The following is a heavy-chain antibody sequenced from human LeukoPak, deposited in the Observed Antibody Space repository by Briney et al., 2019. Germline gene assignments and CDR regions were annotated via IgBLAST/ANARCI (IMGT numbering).Heavy chain of an antibody. J-gene: IGHJ4*02. CDR1: GGSFSGYY. CDR3: ARVPPPTGYDSSAY. CDR2: INHSGST. D-gene: IGHD3-22*01. V-gene: IGHV4-34*01. Sequence: SETLSLTCAVYGGSFSGYYWSWIRQPPGKGLEWIGEINHSGSTNYNPSLKSRVTISVDTSKNQFSLKLSSVTAADTAAYYCARVPPPTGYDSSAYWGQGTLVTVSS.